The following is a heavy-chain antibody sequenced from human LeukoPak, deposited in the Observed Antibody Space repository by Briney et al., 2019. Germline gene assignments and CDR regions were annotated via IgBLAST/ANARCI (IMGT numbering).Heavy chain of an antibody. V-gene: IGHV1-18*01. D-gene: IGHD6-19*01. J-gene: IGHJ4*02. Sequence: ASVKVSCKVSGYTLTELSMHWVRQAPGQGLEWMGWISTYNGNTNSAQKLQGRVTMTTDTSASTAYMELRSLRSDDTAVYYCAREDSSGCFDYWGQGTLVTVSS. CDR3: AREDSSGCFDY. CDR2: ISTYNGNT. CDR1: GYTLTELS.